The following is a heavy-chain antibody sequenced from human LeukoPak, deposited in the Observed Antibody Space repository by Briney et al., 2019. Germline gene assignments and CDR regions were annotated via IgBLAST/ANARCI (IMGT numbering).Heavy chain of an antibody. Sequence: KTGGSLRLSCAATGFTFTNAWMSWVRQAPGKGLEWVGRIKGKIDGGTTDYASPVKGRFTISRDDSKTPLYLQMTSLKTEDTAVYYCATESVAVAGLFDYWGQGTLVTVSS. CDR2: IKGKIDGGTT. CDR1: GFTFTNAW. D-gene: IGHD6-19*01. V-gene: IGHV3-15*01. J-gene: IGHJ4*02. CDR3: ATESVAVAGLFDY.